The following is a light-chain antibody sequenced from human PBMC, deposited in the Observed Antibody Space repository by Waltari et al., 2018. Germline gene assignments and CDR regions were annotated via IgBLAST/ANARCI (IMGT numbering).Light chain of an antibody. CDR2: GAS. J-gene: IGKJ1*01. V-gene: IGKV3-20*01. CDR3: QQYGRT. CDR1: QSVSSSY. Sequence: EIVLTQSPGTLSLSPGERATLSCRASQSVSSSYLAWYQQKPGQAPRLLIYGASSRATGIPDTFSCSGSGTDFTLTISRLEPEDFAVYYCQQYGRTFGQGTKVEIK.